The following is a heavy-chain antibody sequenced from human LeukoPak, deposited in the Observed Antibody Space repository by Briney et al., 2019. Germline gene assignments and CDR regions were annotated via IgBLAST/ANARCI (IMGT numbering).Heavy chain of an antibody. J-gene: IGHJ5*02. Sequence: GGSLRLSCAASGFTFSSHWMHWVRQAPETGLVGDAHITADGSDTSYAASVKGRFTISRDNAKSTLYLQMHSLTAEDTAVYYCVRGALRDCTYTSCTRGNWFDPWGQGTLVTVSS. V-gene: IGHV3-74*01. CDR2: ITADGSDT. CDR1: GFTFSSHW. CDR3: VRGALRDCTYTSCTRGNWFDP. D-gene: IGHD2-2*01.